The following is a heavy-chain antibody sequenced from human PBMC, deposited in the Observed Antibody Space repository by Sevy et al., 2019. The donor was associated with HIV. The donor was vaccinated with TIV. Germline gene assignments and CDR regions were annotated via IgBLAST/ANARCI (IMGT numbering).Heavy chain of an antibody. J-gene: IGHJ4*02. CDR3: ARDQGEPYLGETHFDY. CDR1: GYTFTSYG. V-gene: IGHV1-18*04. Sequence: ASVKVSCKASGYTFTSYGISWVRQAPGQGLEWMGWISAYNGNTNYAQKLQGRDTMTTDTSTSTAYMELRSLRSDDTAVYYCARDQGEPYLGETHFDYWGQGTLVTVSS. CDR2: ISAYNGNT. D-gene: IGHD3-10*01.